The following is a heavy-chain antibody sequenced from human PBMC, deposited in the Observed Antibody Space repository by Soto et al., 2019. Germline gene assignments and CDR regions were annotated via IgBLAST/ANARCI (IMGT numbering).Heavy chain of an antibody. CDR1: GFTFSDYY. CDR2: ISSSGSTI. D-gene: IGHD3-3*01. Sequence: PGGSLRLSCAASGFTFSDYYMSWIRQAPGKGLEWVSYISSSGSTIYYADSVKGRFTISRDNAKNSLYLQMNSLRAEDTAVYYCARDPRSYDFWSGQSPPIDPWGQGTLVTVSS. V-gene: IGHV3-11*01. CDR3: ARDPRSYDFWSGQSPPIDP. J-gene: IGHJ5*02.